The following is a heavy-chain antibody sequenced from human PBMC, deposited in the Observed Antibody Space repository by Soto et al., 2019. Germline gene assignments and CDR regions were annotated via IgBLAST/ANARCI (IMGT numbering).Heavy chain of an antibody. CDR2: INSDGSST. CDR1: GFTFSSYW. D-gene: IGHD2-15*01. Sequence: VQLVESGGGLVQPGGSLRLSCAASGFTFSSYWMHWVRQAPGKGLVWVSRINSDGSSTSYADSVKGRFTISRDNAKHTVYLQMNSLRAEDTAVYYCARTSLVVPAATREDYWGQGTLVTVSS. CDR3: ARTSLVVPAATREDY. V-gene: IGHV3-74*01. J-gene: IGHJ4*02.